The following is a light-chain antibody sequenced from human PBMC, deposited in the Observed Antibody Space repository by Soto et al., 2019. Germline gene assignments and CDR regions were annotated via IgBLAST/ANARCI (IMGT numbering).Light chain of an antibody. Sequence: IVLTQSPGTLSLSPGERATLSRRSSQSVSSSYLAWYQQKPGQAPRLLIYGASSRATGIPDRFSSSGSGTDFTLTISRLEPEEFAVYDCQQYGSSVWTFGQVTKVEIK. CDR3: QQYGSSVWT. CDR1: QSVSSSY. CDR2: GAS. J-gene: IGKJ1*01. V-gene: IGKV3-20*01.